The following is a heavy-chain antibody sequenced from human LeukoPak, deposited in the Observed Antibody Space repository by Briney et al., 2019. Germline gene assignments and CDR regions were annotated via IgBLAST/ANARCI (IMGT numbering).Heavy chain of an antibody. V-gene: IGHV3-21*01. CDR1: GFTFSTYT. CDR2: ITRSSSSI. J-gene: IGHJ4*02. D-gene: IGHD1-20*01. Sequence: GGSLRLSCAASGFTFSTYTMNWVRQAPGKGLEWVSSITRSSSSIYYTDSVKGRFTISRDNAKNSLYLQMNSLRAEDTAVYYCAGEGSNWNDFYWGQGTLVTVSS. CDR3: AGEGSNWNDFY.